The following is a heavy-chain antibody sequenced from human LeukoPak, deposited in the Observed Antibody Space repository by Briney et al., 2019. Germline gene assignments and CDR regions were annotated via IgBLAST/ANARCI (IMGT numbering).Heavy chain of an antibody. CDR1: GFTFSSYA. CDR3: AKATYYYGSGSYDY. D-gene: IGHD3-10*01. Sequence: PGGSLRLSCAASGFTFSSYAMSWVRQAPGKGLEWVSAISGSGGSTYYADSVKGRFTISRDNSKYTLYLQMNSLRAEDTAVHYCAKATYYYGSGSYDYWGQGTLVTVSS. J-gene: IGHJ4*02. V-gene: IGHV3-23*01. CDR2: ISGSGGST.